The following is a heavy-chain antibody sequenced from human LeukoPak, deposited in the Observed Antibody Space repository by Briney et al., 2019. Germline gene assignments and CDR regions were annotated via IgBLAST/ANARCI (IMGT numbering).Heavy chain of an antibody. J-gene: IGHJ4*02. CDR2: ISSSSSHI. Sequence: GGSLRLSCAASGFTFSSYAMSWVRQAPGKGLEWVSSISSSSSHIYYADSVKGRFTISRDNAENSLYLQMNSLRAEDTAVYYCAKLAVVAADGGDDYWGQGTLVTVSS. V-gene: IGHV3-21*01. CDR3: AKLAVVAADGGDDY. D-gene: IGHD2-15*01. CDR1: GFTFSSYA.